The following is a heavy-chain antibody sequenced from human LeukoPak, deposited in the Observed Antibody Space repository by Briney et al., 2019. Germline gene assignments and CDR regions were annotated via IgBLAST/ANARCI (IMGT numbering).Heavy chain of an antibody. D-gene: IGHD6-19*01. CDR2: IDYSGGDT. Sequence: GGSLRLSCTASGFTLSSYEMSWIRQAPGKGLEWVSSIDYSGGDTHYADSVKGRFTISRDNSKNTLYLQMNSLRAEDTAVYYCAKVYSGRTRNAEYFQHWGQGTLVTVSS. J-gene: IGHJ1*01. CDR1: GFTLSSYE. CDR3: AKVYSGRTRNAEYFQH. V-gene: IGHV3-23*01.